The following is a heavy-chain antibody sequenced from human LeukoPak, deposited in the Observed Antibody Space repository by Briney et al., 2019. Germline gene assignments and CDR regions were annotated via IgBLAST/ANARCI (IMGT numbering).Heavy chain of an antibody. Sequence: GASVKVSCKASGYTFTSYAMNWVRQAPGQGLEWMGGIIPIFGTANYAQKFQGRVTITADESTSTAYMELSSLRSEDTAVYYCAKDPTDYYDSSGYQDAFDIWGQGTMVTVSS. D-gene: IGHD3-22*01. CDR3: AKDPTDYYDSSGYQDAFDI. J-gene: IGHJ3*02. CDR1: GYTFTSYA. V-gene: IGHV1-69*13. CDR2: IIPIFGTA.